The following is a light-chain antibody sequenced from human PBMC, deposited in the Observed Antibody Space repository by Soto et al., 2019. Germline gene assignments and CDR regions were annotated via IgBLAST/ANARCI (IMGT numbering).Light chain of an antibody. Sequence: EIMMTQSPDTLSVSPGESATLSCSSRQNIRNNWPWYQQKPGQAPRLLFFDTSTRDTTVQARFNGSGSGQEFSPAISNLQSEDFAVYSCNQYNNRPLSSGGGPRWIS. CDR3: NQYNNRPLS. J-gene: IGKJ4*01. CDR2: DTS. V-gene: IGKV3-15*01. CDR1: QNIRNN.